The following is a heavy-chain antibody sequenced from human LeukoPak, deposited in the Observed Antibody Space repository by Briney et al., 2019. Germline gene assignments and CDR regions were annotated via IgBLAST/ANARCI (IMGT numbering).Heavy chain of an antibody. Sequence: GGSLRLSCAASGFTFSSYAMHWVRQAPGKGLEWVAVISYDGSNKYYADSVKGRFTISRDNSKNTLYLQMNSLRAEDTAVYYCARGGGGSYLGSYFDYWGQGTLVTVSS. J-gene: IGHJ4*02. V-gene: IGHV3-30*04. CDR3: ARGGGGSYLGSYFDY. CDR1: GFTFSSYA. D-gene: IGHD1-26*01. CDR2: ISYDGSNK.